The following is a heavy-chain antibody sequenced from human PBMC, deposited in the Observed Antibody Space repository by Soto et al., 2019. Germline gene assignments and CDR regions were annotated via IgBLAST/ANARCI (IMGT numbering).Heavy chain of an antibody. Sequence: EVQLVQSEAEVKRTGESLRISCQGSGYTFSNQWIAWVRQMPGKGLEWMGLTHPGNSESRYSPSIQGQVTMSVDKSITTAFLQWSSLKASDSAMYYCATHTSTGYWDCWGQGTLVTVSS. V-gene: IGHV5-51*03. CDR2: THPGNSES. CDR3: ATHTSTGYWDC. CDR1: GYTFSNQW. D-gene: IGHD6-13*01. J-gene: IGHJ4*02.